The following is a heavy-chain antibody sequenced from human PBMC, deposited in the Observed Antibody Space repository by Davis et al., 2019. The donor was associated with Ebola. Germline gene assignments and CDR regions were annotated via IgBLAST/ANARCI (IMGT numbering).Heavy chain of an antibody. J-gene: IGHJ5*02. CDR1: GYTFTSYG. D-gene: IGHD2-2*01. Sequence: AASVKVSCKASGYTFTSYGISWVRQAPGQGLEWMGRIITILGIANYAQKFQGRVTITADKSTSTAYMELSSLRSEDTAVYYCARESRKTWFDPWGQGTLVTVSS. CDR3: ARESRKTWFDP. V-gene: IGHV1-69*04. CDR2: IITILGIA.